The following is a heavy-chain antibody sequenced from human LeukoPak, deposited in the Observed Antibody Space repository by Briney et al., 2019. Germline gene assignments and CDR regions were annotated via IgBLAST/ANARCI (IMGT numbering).Heavy chain of an antibody. CDR1: GFSSNSG. CDR3: AKDLNSRWSLDY. CDR2: ISYDGSNA. Sequence: GRSLRLSCEASGFSSNSGKYWVRQAPGKGLEWVAVISYDGSNAYYGDSVKGRFTISRDDSRNTLYLQMNSLRAEDTAVYYCAKDLNSRWSLDYWGQGTLVTVSS. D-gene: IGHD2/OR15-2a*01. V-gene: IGHV3-30*18. J-gene: IGHJ4*02.